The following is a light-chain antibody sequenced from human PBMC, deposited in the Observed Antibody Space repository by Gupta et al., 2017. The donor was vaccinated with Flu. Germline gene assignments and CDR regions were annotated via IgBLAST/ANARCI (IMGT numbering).Light chain of an antibody. V-gene: IGKV3-20*01. CDR2: GAS. CDR3: QQEDNSPIT. CDR1: QSVRSSF. Sequence: EIVLTQSPGTLSLSPGERATLSCRASQSVRSSFLAWYQQRPGQAPRLLIYGASSRATGIPDRFSGSGSGTDFTLTISRLEPEDFAVFYCQQEDNSPITFGQGTLMEIK. J-gene: IGKJ5*01.